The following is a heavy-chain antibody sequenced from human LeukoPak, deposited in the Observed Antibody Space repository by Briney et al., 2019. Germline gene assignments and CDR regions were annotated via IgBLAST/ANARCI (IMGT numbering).Heavy chain of an antibody. V-gene: IGHV4-59*01. CDR2: IYYSGST. Sequence: PSETLSLTCTVSGGSISSYYWSWIRQPPGKGLEWIGYIYYSGSTNYNPSLKSRVTISVDTSKNQFSLKLSSVTAADTAVYYCARDLADDGYYYDGRVHAFDIWGQGTMVTVSS. CDR3: ARDLADDGYYYDGRVHAFDI. J-gene: IGHJ3*02. CDR1: GGSISSYY. D-gene: IGHD3-22*01.